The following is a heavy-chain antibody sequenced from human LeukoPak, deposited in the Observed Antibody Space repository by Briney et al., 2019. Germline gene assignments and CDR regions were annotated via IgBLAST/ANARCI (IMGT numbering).Heavy chain of an antibody. J-gene: IGHJ6*04. CDR1: GFTFSSYG. CDR3: AKDQVMRYFELSMDV. CDR2: ISYDGSNK. V-gene: IGHV3-30*18. D-gene: IGHD3-9*01. Sequence: GGSLRLSCAASGFTFSSYGMHWVRQAPGKGLEWVAVISYDGSNKYYADSVKGRFTISRDNSKNTLYPQMSSLRAEDTAVYYCAKDQVMRYFELSMDVWGKGTTVAVSS.